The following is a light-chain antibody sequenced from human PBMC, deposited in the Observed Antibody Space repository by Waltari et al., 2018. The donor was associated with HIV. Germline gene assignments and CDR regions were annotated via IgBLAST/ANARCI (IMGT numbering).Light chain of an antibody. Sequence: SYELTQPLSVCVALGPAATVTGGRTNTGGTNVCWYQLKPAHAPVLIIYVDNPRPSGIPERVSGSNSGNTATLIISRAQAGDEADYYCQVRDSSTVVFGGGTNLTVL. J-gene: IGLJ2*01. CDR1: NTGGTN. CDR3: QVRDSSTVV. CDR2: VDN. V-gene: IGLV3-9*01.